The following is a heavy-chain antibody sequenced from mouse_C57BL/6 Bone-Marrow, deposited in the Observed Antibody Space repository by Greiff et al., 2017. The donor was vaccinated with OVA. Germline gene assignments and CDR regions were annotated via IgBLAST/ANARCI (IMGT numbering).Heavy chain of an antibody. CDR1: GYTFTSYW. Sequence: QVQLQQPGAELVKPGASVKLSCKASGYTFTSYWMHWVKQRPGQGLEWIGMIHPNRGSTNYDEKFKSKATLTVDTSSSTAYMQLSSLTWEDCAVNYSARAGVYYCGSSLYWYFDVRGTGTTVTVSS. V-gene: IGHV1-64*01. D-gene: IGHD1-1*01. CDR2: IHPNRGST. J-gene: IGHJ1*03. CDR3: ARAGVYYCGSSLYWYFDV.